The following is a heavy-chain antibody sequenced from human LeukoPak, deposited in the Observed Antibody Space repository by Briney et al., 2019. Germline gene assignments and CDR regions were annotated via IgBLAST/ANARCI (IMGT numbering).Heavy chain of an antibody. J-gene: IGHJ5*02. CDR2: IYHSGST. D-gene: IGHD3-22*01. CDR1: GGSISSGGYS. V-gene: IGHV4-30-2*01. Sequence: SETLSLTCAVSGGSISSGGYSWSWIRQPPGKGLEWIGYIYHSGSTYYNPSLKSRATISVHRSKNQFSLKLSSVTAADTAVYYCARPYYYDSRIDPWGQGTLVTVSS. CDR3: ARPYYYDSRIDP.